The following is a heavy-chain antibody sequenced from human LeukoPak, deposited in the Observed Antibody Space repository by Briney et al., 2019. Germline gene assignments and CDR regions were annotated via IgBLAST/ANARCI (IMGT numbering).Heavy chain of an antibody. Sequence: SETLSLTCTVSGGSISSYYWSWIRQPAGKGLEWIGRIYTSGSTNYNPSLKSRVTMSVDTSKNQFSLKLSSVTAADTAVYYCARDSVIILTGYYIREYAFDIWGQGTMVTVSS. D-gene: IGHD3-9*01. CDR3: ARDSVIILTGYYIREYAFDI. CDR1: GGSISSYY. J-gene: IGHJ3*02. CDR2: IYTSGST. V-gene: IGHV4-4*07.